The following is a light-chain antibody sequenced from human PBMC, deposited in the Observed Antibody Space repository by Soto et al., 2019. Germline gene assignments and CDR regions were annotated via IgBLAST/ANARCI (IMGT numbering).Light chain of an antibody. CDR3: NSYTSSSTLV. Sequence: QSALTQPASVSGSPGQSITISCTGSSSDVGNYNYVSWYQQHPGKVPKLMIFEVTNRPSGISNRFSGSKSGSTASLTISGLQPEDEAVYYCNSYTSSSTLVFGTGTKLTVL. CDR1: SSDVGNYNY. CDR2: EVT. V-gene: IGLV2-14*01. J-gene: IGLJ1*01.